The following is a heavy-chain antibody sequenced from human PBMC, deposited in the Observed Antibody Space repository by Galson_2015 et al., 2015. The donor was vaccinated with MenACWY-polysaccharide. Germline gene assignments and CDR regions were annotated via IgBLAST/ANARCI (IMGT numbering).Heavy chain of an antibody. V-gene: IGHV6-1*01. CDR1: GDSVSSNSAA. Sequence: CAISGDSVSSNSAAWNWIRQSPSRGLEWLGRTYYRSKWYNDYAVSVKSRITINPDTSKNQFSLQLNSVTPEDTAVYYCAREGRGGYSSGWGYDAFDIWGQGTMVTVSS. CDR2: TYYRSKWYN. J-gene: IGHJ3*02. CDR3: AREGRGGYSSGWGYDAFDI. D-gene: IGHD6-19*01.